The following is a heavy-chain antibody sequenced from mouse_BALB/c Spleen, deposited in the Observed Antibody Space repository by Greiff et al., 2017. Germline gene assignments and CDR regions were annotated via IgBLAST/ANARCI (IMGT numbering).Heavy chain of an antibody. Sequence: VQLQQSGAELAKPGASVKMSCKASGYTFTSYWMHWVKQKPGQGLEWIGYINPSTGYTEYNQKFKDKATLTADKSSSTAYMQLSSLTSEDSAVYYCARPLTTATYYAMDYWGQGTSVTVSS. V-gene: IGHV1-7*01. CDR2: INPSTGYT. CDR1: GYTFTSYW. CDR3: ARPLTTATYYAMDY. D-gene: IGHD1-2*01. J-gene: IGHJ4*01.